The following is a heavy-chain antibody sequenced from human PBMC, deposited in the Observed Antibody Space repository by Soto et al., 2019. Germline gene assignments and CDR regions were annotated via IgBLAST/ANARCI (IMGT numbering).Heavy chain of an antibody. CDR1: GFTFSGCA. Sequence: QVQLVESGGGVVQPGRSLRLSCAASGFTFSGCAMHWVRQAPGKGLEWVAVISYDGSNKYYADSVKGRFTISRDNSKNTVXLQMNSLRAEDTAVYYCARDKRDLRFLEWSYYFDYWGQGTLVTVSS. J-gene: IGHJ4*02. V-gene: IGHV3-30-3*01. D-gene: IGHD3-3*01. CDR3: ARDKRDLRFLEWSYYFDY. CDR2: ISYDGSNK.